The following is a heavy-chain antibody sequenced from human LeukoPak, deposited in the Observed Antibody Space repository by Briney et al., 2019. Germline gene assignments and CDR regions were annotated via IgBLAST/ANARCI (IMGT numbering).Heavy chain of an antibody. CDR3: ARGYYDSSGYYPFDY. V-gene: IGHV1-69*13. CDR2: IIPIFGTA. D-gene: IGHD3-22*01. Sequence: SVTVSCTASGGTFSSYAISWVRQAPGQGLEWMGGIIPIFGTANYAQKFQGRVTITADESTSTAYMELSSLRSEDTAVYYCARGYYDSSGYYPFDYWGQGTLVTVSS. J-gene: IGHJ4*02. CDR1: GGTFSSYA.